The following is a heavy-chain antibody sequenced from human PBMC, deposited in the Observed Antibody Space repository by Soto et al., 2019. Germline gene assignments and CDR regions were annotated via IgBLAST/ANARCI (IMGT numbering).Heavy chain of an antibody. CDR1: GYTFTGYY. J-gene: IGHJ4*02. Sequence: ASVKVSCKASGYTFTGYYMHWVRQAPGQGLEWMGWINPNSGGTNYAQKFQGWVTMTRDTSISTAYMELSRLRSDDTAVYYCARRGLTIFGVVISDFDYWGQGTLVTVSS. CDR3: ARRGLTIFGVVISDFDY. V-gene: IGHV1-2*04. CDR2: INPNSGGT. D-gene: IGHD3-3*01.